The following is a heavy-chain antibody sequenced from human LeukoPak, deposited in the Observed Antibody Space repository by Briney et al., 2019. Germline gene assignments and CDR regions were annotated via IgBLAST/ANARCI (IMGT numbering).Heavy chain of an antibody. D-gene: IGHD3-10*01. Sequence: PSETLSLTCTVSGGSVSSGSYYWSWIRQPPGKGLEWIGYIYYSGSTNYNPSLKSRVTISVDTSKNQFSLKLSSVTAADTAVYYCARHDYYGAFDIWGQGTMVTVS. V-gene: IGHV4-61*01. CDR3: ARHDYYGAFDI. J-gene: IGHJ3*02. CDR2: IYYSGST. CDR1: GGSVSSGSYY.